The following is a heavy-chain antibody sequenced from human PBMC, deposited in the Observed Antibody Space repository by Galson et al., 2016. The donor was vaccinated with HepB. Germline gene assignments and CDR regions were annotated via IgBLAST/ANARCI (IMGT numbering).Heavy chain of an antibody. V-gene: IGHV7-4-1*02. CDR1: GYSFNSYG. CDR3: ARVWRGGVIDTFYYYYYGMDV. CDR2: INPNTGNP. D-gene: IGHD3-16*02. J-gene: IGHJ6*02. Sequence: SVKVSCKASGYSFNSYGLNWVRQAPGQGLEWMGWINPNTGNPTYAQGFTGRFVFSFDSSVSTAYLQISSLKAEDTAAYYCARVWRGGVIDTFYYYYYGMDVWGQGTTVTVSS.